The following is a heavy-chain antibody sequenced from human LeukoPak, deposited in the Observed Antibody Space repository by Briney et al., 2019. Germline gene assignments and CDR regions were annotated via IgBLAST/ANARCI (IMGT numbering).Heavy chain of an antibody. CDR1: GYTFTSYG. CDR2: IIPIFGTA. CDR3: AKSGYNRFDY. Sequence: SVKVSCKASGYTFTSYGISWVRQAPGQGLEWMGGIIPIFGTANYAQKFQGRVTITADEATSTAYMELSSLRSEDTAVYYCAKSGYNRFDYWGQGTRVTVSS. V-gene: IGHV1-69*13. J-gene: IGHJ4*02. D-gene: IGHD5-24*01.